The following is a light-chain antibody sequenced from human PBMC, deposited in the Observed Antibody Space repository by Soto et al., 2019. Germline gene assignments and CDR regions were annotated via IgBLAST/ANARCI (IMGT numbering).Light chain of an antibody. CDR3: QQSYGTPRS. V-gene: IGKV1-39*01. CDR2: GAS. J-gene: IGKJ4*01. Sequence: DIQMNQSPSSLSASEGDRVTLTCRASQSISRYLNWYQQKPGRAPKLLMYGASNLQNGVPSRFSGSGSGTDFTLTISNLQPEDFATYYCQQSYGTPRSFGGGTKVDIK. CDR1: QSISRY.